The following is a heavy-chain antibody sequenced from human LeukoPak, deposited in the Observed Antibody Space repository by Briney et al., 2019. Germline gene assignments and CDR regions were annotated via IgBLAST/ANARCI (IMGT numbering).Heavy chain of an antibody. V-gene: IGHV1-46*01. Sequence: ASVKVSCKASGYTFTNYHIHWVRQAPGQGLEWMGIINPSGGSITYAQKFQGRVTMTTDPSTSTVYMELSSLRSEDTAVYDCARERDRYTYGLDYWGQGTLVTVSS. J-gene: IGHJ4*02. CDR1: GYTFTNYH. CDR2: INPSGGSI. CDR3: ARERDRYTYGLDY. D-gene: IGHD3-16*02.